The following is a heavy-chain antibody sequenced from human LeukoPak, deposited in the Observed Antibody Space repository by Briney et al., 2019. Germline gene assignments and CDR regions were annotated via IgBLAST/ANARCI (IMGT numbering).Heavy chain of an antibody. D-gene: IGHD6-13*01. CDR2: VFDSGGT. Sequence: SWTLSLTRTLSVGSISNYWWSWIRQPPRKGLEWIGYVFDSGGTNYNPTLKSRVTISVDTSKKQFSLKLSSVTAADTAVYYCARGYSSSWNYFDYWGQGTLVTVSS. V-gene: IGHV4-59*01. J-gene: IGHJ4*02. CDR1: VGSISNYW. CDR3: ARGYSSSWNYFDY.